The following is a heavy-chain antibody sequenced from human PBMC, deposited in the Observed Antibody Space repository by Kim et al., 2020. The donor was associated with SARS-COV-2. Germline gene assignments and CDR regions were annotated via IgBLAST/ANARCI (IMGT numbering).Heavy chain of an antibody. CDR1: GGTFSSYA. V-gene: IGHV1-69*13. CDR3: ARVARMGGRDAFDI. Sequence: SVKVSCKASGGTFSSYAISWVRQAPGQGLEWMGGIIPIFGTANYAQKFQGRVTITADESTSTAYMELSSLRSEDTAVYYCARVARMGGRDAFDIWGQGTMVTVSS. J-gene: IGHJ3*02. CDR2: IIPIFGTA. D-gene: IGHD2-15*01.